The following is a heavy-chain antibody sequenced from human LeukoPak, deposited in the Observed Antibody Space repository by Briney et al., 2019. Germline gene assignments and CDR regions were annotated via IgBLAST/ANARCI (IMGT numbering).Heavy chain of an antibody. J-gene: IGHJ3*02. CDR1: GFTFSSYW. CDR2: IKQDGKEQ. V-gene: IGHV3-7*05. D-gene: IGHD5-18*01. Sequence: PGGSLRLSCAASGFTFSSYWMSWVRQAPGKGLEWLANIKQDGKEQYYVDSVKGRFTISRDNAKNSLYLQMNSLRAEDTAVYYCVRDGYSYGFMLAFDIWGLGTRVTVSS. CDR3: VRDGYSYGFMLAFDI.